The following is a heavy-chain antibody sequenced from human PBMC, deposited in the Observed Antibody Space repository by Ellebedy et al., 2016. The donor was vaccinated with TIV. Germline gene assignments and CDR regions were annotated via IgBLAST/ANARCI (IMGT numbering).Heavy chain of an antibody. CDR3: ASRGVAVQGADY. CDR1: GFTVSRNY. V-gene: IGHV3-53*01. D-gene: IGHD3-10*01. CDR2: LYSGGST. J-gene: IGHJ4*02. Sequence: GESLKISCAASGFTVSRNYMSWVRQAPGKGLEWVSVLYSGGSTYYADSVKGRFTISRDNSKTTLYLQMNSLRAEDTAVYYCASRGVAVQGADYWGQGTLATVSS.